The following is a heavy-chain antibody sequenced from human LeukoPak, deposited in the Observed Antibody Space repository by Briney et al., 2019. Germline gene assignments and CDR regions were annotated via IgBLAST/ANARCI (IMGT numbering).Heavy chain of an antibody. D-gene: IGHD6-19*01. CDR1: GGSISSYY. J-gene: IGHJ4*02. CDR2: IYYSGST. Sequence: PSETLSLTCTVSGGSISSYYWSWIRQPPGKGMEWIGYIYYSGSTNYNPSLKSRVTISVDTSKNQFSLKLSSVTAADTAVYYCARARSGWYFIDYRGQGTLVTVSS. CDR3: ARARSGWYFIDY. V-gene: IGHV4-59*01.